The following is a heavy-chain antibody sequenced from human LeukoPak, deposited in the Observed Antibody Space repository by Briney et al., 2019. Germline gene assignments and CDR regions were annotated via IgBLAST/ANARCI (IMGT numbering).Heavy chain of an antibody. D-gene: IGHD3-22*01. CDR3: AKGNVYDSSGYIDY. J-gene: IGHJ4*02. V-gene: IGHV3-9*01. CDR1: GFTFDDYA. CDR2: ISWNSGSI. Sequence: PGGSLRLSCAASGFTFDDYAMHWVRQAPGKGLEWVSGISWNSGSIGYADSVKGRFTISRDNAKNSLYLQMNSLRAEDTALYYCAKGNVYDSSGYIDYWGQGTLVTVSS.